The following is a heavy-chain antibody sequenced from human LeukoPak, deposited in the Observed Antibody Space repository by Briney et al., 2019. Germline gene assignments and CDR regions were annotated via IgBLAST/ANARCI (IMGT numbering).Heavy chain of an antibody. D-gene: IGHD6-19*01. V-gene: IGHV1-2*02. CDR1: GYTFTGYY. CDR3: ARGVVAGPLFYFDY. Sequence: ASVKVSCKASGYTFTGYYMHWVRQAPGQGLEWMGWINPNSGGTNYAQKFQGRVTVTRDTSISTAYMELSRLRSDDTAVYYCARGVVAGPLFYFDYWGQGTLVTVSP. CDR2: INPNSGGT. J-gene: IGHJ4*02.